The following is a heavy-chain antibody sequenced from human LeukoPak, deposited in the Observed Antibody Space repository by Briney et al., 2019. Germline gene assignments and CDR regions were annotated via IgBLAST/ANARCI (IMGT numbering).Heavy chain of an antibody. J-gene: IGHJ4*02. D-gene: IGHD1-14*01. V-gene: IGHV6-1*01. CDR3: ARQWGAYGTPSFDY. CDR1: GDSVSSNSAA. CDR2: TYYRSKWSN. Sequence: PSQTLSLTCAISGDSVSSNSAAWNWIRQSPSRGLEWLGRTYYRSKWSNDYAVSVKSRITINPDTSKNQFSLKLSSVTAADTAVYYCARQWGAYGTPSFDYWGQGTLVTVSS.